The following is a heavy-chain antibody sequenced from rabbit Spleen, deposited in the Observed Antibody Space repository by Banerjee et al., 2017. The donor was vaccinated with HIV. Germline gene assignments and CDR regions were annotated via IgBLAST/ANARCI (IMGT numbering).Heavy chain of an antibody. Sequence: QSLEESGGGLVKPGASLTLTCKASGFDFNSGYDMCWVRQAPGKGLEWVACVYAGSSGSTYSATWAKGRFTISKSSSTTVTLQMTGLTAADTATYFCARDAGTSFSTYGMDLWGPGTLVTVS. V-gene: IGHV1S40*01. CDR1: GFDFNSGYD. J-gene: IGHJ6*01. CDR3: ARDAGTSFSTYGMDL. CDR2: VYAGSSGST. D-gene: IGHD8-1*01.